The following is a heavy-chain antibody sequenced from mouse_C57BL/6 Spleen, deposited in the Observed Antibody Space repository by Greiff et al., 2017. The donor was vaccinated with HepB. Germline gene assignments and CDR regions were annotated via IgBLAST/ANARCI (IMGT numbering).Heavy chain of an antibody. J-gene: IGHJ3*01. V-gene: IGHV1-18*01. CDR2: INPNNGGT. CDR1: GYTFTDYY. Sequence: VQLQQSGPELVKPGASVKIPCTASGYTFTDYYMAWVKQSHGKSLEWIGDINPNNGGTIYNQKFKGKATLTVDKSSSTAYMELRSLTSEDTAVYYCARRDYGSSDFAYWGQGTLVTVSA. D-gene: IGHD1-1*01. CDR3: ARRDYGSSDFAY.